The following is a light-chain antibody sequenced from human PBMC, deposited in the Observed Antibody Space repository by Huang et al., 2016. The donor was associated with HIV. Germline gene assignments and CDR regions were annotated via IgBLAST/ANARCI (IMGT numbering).Light chain of an antibody. CDR1: QSISNY. CDR3: QQSYRTRWT. V-gene: IGKV1-39*01. CDR2: EAS. Sequence: DIQMTQSPSSLSASVGDRVTITCRASQSISNYLNWYQQKPGQVPKLLISEASTLQRGVPSRYSGSGSGTECTLTISSLQPEDFATYYCQQSYRTRWTFGPGTKVDIK. J-gene: IGKJ3*01.